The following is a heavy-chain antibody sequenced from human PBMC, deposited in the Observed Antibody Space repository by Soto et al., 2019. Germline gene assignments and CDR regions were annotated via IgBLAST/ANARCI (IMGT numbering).Heavy chain of an antibody. CDR1: GGSISSSNW. CDR3: ARKTITMKTNWLDP. D-gene: IGHD3-22*01. J-gene: IGHJ5*02. Sequence: PSETLSLTWAVYGGSISSSNWWSWVRQPPGKGLEWIGEIYHSGSTNYNPSLKSRVTISVDKSKNQFSLKLSSVTAADTAVYYCARKTITMKTNWLDPWGQGTLVTVSS. V-gene: IGHV4-4*02. CDR2: IYHSGST.